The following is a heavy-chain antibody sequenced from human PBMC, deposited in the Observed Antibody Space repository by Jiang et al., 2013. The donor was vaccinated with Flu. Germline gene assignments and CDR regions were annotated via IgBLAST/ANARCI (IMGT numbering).Heavy chain of an antibody. J-gene: IGHJ2*01. CDR1: GGSFSGYY. Sequence: LLKPSETLSLTCAVYGGSFSGYYWSWIRQPPGKGLEWIGEINHSGSTNYNPSLKSRVTISVDTSKNQFSLKLSSVTAADTAVYYCAMTPAKGDYGVDWYFDLWGRGTLVTVSS. D-gene: IGHD4-17*01. V-gene: IGHV4-34*01. CDR3: AMTPAKGDYGVDWYFDL. CDR2: INHSGST.